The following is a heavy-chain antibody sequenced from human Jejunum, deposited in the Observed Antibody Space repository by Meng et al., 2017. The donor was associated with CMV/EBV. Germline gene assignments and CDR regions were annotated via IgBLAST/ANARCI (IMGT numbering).Heavy chain of an antibody. CDR3: ARPAVPAANYYYYYGLDV. CDR1: FIRYY. D-gene: IGHD2-2*01. CDR2: INLSGGYT. Sequence: FIRYYMHWVRQAPGQGLEWMGIINLSGGYTTYAQKFQGRVTMTRDTSTSTVYMELSSLRSEDTAVYYCARPAVPAANYYYYYGLDVWGQGTTVTVSS. J-gene: IGHJ6*02. V-gene: IGHV1-46*01.